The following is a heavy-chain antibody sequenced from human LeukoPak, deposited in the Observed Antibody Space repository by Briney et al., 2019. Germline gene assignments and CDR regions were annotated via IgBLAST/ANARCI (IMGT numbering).Heavy chain of an antibody. Sequence: GGSLRLSCAASGFTFSSYGMHWVRQAPGKGLEWVAVIWYGGSNKYYADSVKGRFTISRDNSKNTLYLQMNSLRAEDTAMYYCAKGPGSGQFDYWGQGTLVTVSS. CDR2: IWYGGSNK. CDR1: GFTFSSYG. V-gene: IGHV3-33*08. J-gene: IGHJ4*02. CDR3: AKGPGSGQFDY. D-gene: IGHD7-27*01.